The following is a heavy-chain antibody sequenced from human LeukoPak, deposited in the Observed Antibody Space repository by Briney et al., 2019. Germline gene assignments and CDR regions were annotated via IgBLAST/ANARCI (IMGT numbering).Heavy chain of an antibody. CDR2: ISWNSGSI. V-gene: IGHV3-9*01. CDR1: GFTFDDYA. D-gene: IGHD1-26*01. Sequence: GGSLRLSCAASGFTFDDYAMHWVQQAPGKGLEWVSGISWNSGSIGYADSVKGRFTISRDNAKNSLYLQMNSLRAEDTALYYCAKAHSGSYYSPFDYWGQGTLVTVSS. CDR3: AKAHSGSYYSPFDY. J-gene: IGHJ4*02.